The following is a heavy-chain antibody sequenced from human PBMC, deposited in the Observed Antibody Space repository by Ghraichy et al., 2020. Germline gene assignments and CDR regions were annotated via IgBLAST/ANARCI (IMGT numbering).Heavy chain of an antibody. J-gene: IGHJ5*02. CDR3: ARAALGYCTNAICEGGWFDP. CDR2: IYYSGST. CDR1: GGSISSSSYY. D-gene: IGHD2-8*01. V-gene: IGHV4-39*07. Sequence: SETLSLTCTVSGGSISSSSYYWGWIRQPPGKGLEWIGNIYYSGSTYYNPSLKSRVTISVDTSKNQFSLKLSSVTAADTAVYYCARAALGYCTNAICEGGWFDPWGQGTLVTVSS.